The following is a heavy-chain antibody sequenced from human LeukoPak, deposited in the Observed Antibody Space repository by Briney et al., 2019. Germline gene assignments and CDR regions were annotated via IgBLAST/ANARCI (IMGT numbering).Heavy chain of an antibody. D-gene: IGHD6-19*01. Sequence: ASVKVSCKASGYTFTGYYMHWVRQAPGQGLEWMGWINPNSGGTNYAQKFQGRVTMTRDTSISTAYMELSRLRSDDTAVYYCARTEKTSSGWTNWGQGTLVTVSS. CDR1: GYTFTGYY. CDR3: ARTEKTSSGWTN. CDR2: INPNSGGT. J-gene: IGHJ4*02. V-gene: IGHV1-2*02.